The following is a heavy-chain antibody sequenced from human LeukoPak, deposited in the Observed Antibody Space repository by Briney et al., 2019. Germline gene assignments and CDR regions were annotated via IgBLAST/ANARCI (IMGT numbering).Heavy chain of an antibody. J-gene: IGHJ3*02. CDR1: GGSISSYY. Sequence: KSSETLSLTCTVSGGSISSYYWSWIRQPPGKGLEWIGYIYYSGSTNYNPSLKSRVTISVDTSKNQFSLKLSSVTAADTAVYYCARISGWPHDAFDIWGQGTMATVSS. V-gene: IGHV4-59*01. CDR2: IYYSGST. D-gene: IGHD6-19*01. CDR3: ARISGWPHDAFDI.